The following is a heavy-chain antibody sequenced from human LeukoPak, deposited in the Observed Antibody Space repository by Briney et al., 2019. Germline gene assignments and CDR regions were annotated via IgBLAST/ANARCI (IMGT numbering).Heavy chain of an antibody. J-gene: IGHJ4*02. CDR3: AKEYSGYDFDY. Sequence: PGGSLRLSCAASGFTLRSYDMSWVRQAPGKGLEWVAATSGSGGNTYYADSVKGRFTISRDNSKNTLYLQMNSLRAGDTAVYYCAKEYSGYDFDYWGQGTLVTVSS. CDR1: GFTLRSYD. D-gene: IGHD5-12*01. CDR2: TSGSGGNT. V-gene: IGHV3-23*01.